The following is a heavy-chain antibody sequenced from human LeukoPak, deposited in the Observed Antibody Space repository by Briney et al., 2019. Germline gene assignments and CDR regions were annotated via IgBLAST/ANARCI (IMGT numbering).Heavy chain of an antibody. Sequence: ASVKVSCTASGYTFTSYAMNWVRQAPGQGLEWMGWINTNTGNPTYAQGFTGRFVLSLDTSVSTAYLQISSLKAEDTAVYYCARVDSSGWSNYWGQGTLVTVSS. D-gene: IGHD6-19*01. V-gene: IGHV7-4-1*02. J-gene: IGHJ4*02. CDR2: INTNTGNP. CDR3: ARVDSSGWSNY. CDR1: GYTFTSYA.